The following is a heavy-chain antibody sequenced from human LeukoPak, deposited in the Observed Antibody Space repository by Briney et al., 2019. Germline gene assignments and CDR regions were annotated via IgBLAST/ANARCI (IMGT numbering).Heavy chain of an antibody. J-gene: IGHJ6*02. Sequence: GESLKISCKGSGYSFTSYWIGWVRQMPGKGLEWMGIIYPGDSDTRYSPSFQGQVTISADKSISTAYLQWSSLKASDTAMYYCARFLAAGTRDYYYGMDVWGQGTLVTVSS. V-gene: IGHV5-51*01. CDR3: ARFLAAGTRDYYYGMDV. CDR2: IYPGDSDT. D-gene: IGHD6-13*01. CDR1: GYSFTSYW.